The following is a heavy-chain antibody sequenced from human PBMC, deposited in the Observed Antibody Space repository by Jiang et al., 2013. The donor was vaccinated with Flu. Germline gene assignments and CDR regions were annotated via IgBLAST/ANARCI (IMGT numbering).Heavy chain of an antibody. J-gene: IGHJ4*02. D-gene: IGHD3-22*01. CDR2: ISGSGGST. Sequence: FSSYAMSWVRQAPGKGLEWVSAISGSGGSTYYADSVKGRFTISRDNSKNTLYLQMNSLRAEDTAVYYCAKELWGSGYYSGLWGQGTLVTVSS. CDR3: AKELWGSGYYSGL. CDR1: FSSYA. V-gene: IGHV3-23*01.